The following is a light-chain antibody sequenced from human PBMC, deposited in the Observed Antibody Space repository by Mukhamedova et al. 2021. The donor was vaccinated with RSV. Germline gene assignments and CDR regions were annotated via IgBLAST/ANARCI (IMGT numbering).Light chain of an antibody. CDR2: DAS. Sequence: WYQRRVHGKPPKLLIYDASTLESGVPSRFSGSGFGTDFTLTIDSLQPEDFASYYCQQFSNFPRTSGQGTEVEIK. CDR3: QQFSNFPRT. V-gene: IGKV1D-13*01. J-gene: IGKJ1*01.